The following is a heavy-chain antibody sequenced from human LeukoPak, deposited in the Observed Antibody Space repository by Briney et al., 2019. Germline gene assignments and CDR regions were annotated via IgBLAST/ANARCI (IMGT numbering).Heavy chain of an antibody. V-gene: IGHV3-23*01. CDR1: GFTLSSYA. D-gene: IGHD1-26*01. J-gene: IGHJ6*03. CDR2: ISVSGNT. Sequence: GGSLRLSCAASGFTLSSYAMSWVRQGPGKGLEWVSAISVSGNTYHADSVKGRFTISRDNSKNTLYLQMNSLRVEDTAVYYCAKYCPKVEPPDYMDVWGTGTTATVSS. CDR3: AKYCPKVEPPDYMDV.